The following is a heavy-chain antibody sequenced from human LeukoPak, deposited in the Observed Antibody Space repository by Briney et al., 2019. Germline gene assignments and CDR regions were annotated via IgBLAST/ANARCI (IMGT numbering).Heavy chain of an antibody. Sequence: GGSLRLSCAAYGFTFRNYGIHWVRQAPGKGLEWVAFVRYDSTKKYYADSVKGRFTISRDNFKNTLDLQMNSLRPEDTAVYHCAKDEATIGYSYYYMDVWGKGTMVTISS. J-gene: IGHJ6*03. V-gene: IGHV3-30*02. D-gene: IGHD5-12*01. CDR1: GFTFRNYG. CDR2: VRYDSTKK. CDR3: AKDEATIGYSYYYMDV.